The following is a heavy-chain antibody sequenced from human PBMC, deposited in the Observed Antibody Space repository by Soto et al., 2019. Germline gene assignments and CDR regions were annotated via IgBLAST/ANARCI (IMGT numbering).Heavy chain of an antibody. Sequence: GGSLRLSCAASGFTFSSYAMSWVRQAPGKGLEWVSAISGSGGSTYYADSVKGRFTISRDNSKNTLYLQMNSLRAEDTAVYYCAKDCSGGSCYNWFDPWGQGTTVTVSS. CDR1: GFTFSSYA. CDR2: ISGSGGST. D-gene: IGHD2-15*01. V-gene: IGHV3-23*01. CDR3: AKDCSGGSCYNWFDP. J-gene: IGHJ5*01.